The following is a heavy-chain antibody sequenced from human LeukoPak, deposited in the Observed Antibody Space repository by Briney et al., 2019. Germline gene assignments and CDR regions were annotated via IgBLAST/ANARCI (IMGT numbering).Heavy chain of an antibody. Sequence: ASVKVSCKVSGYTLTELSMHWVRQAPGKGLEWMGGFDPEDGETIYAQKFQGRVTMTEDTSTDTAYMELSSLRSEDTAVYYCATGGLRYFGVSGGFDPWGQGTLVTVSS. J-gene: IGHJ5*02. CDR1: GYTLTELS. CDR2: FDPEDGET. D-gene: IGHD3-9*01. CDR3: ATGGLRYFGVSGGFDP. V-gene: IGHV1-24*01.